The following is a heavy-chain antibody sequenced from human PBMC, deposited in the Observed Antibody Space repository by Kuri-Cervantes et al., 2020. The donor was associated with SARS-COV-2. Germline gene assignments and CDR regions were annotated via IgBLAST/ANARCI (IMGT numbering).Heavy chain of an antibody. J-gene: IGHJ6*02. CDR2: IIPIFGTA. V-gene: IGHV1-69*06. D-gene: IGHD2-2*01. Sequence: SVKVSCKASGGTFSSYAISWVRQAPGQGLEWMGGIIPIFGTANYAQKFQGRVTITADKSTSTAYMELSSRRSEDTAVYYCARQYGYCSSTGCPSAADMDVWGQGTTVTVSS. CDR3: ARQYGYCSSTGCPSAADMDV. CDR1: GGTFSSYA.